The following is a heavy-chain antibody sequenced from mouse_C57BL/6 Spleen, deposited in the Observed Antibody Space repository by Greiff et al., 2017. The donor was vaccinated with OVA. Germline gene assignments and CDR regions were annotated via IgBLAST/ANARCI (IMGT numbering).Heavy chain of an antibody. CDR2: IYPGDGDT. D-gene: IGHD2-10*02. CDR3: ARDEYGYYVGYFDV. V-gene: IGHV1-82*01. Sequence: QVQLQQSGPELVKPGASVKISCKASGYAFSSSWMTWVKQRPGKGLEWIGRIYPGDGDTNYNGKFKGKATLTADKSSSTVYMQHSSLTSEDSAVYFCARDEYGYYVGYFDVWGTGTTVTVSS. J-gene: IGHJ1*03. CDR1: GYAFSSSW.